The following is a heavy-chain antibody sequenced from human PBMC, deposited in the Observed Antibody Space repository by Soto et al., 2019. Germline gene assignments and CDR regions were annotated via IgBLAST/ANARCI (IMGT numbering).Heavy chain of an antibody. CDR2: IYHSGST. CDR3: ARHGGYDYIWGSYHYYYYYMDV. CDR1: SGSISSSNW. Sequence: SETLSLTCAVSSGSISSSNWWSWVRQPPGKGLEWIGEIYHSGSTNYNPSLKSRVTISVDTSKNQFSLKLSSVTAADTAVYYCARHGGYDYIWGSYHYYYYYMDVWGKGTTVTVSS. V-gene: IGHV4-4*02. D-gene: IGHD3-16*02. J-gene: IGHJ6*03.